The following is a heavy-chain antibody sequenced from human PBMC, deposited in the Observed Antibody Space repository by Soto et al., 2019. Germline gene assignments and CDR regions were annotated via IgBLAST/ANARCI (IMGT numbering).Heavy chain of an antibody. CDR3: ARSPDYYSGSGPYLKWLDP. CDR2: IYYSGST. V-gene: IGHV4-30-4*01. J-gene: IGHJ5*02. D-gene: IGHD3-10*01. CDR1: GGSISIGDYY. Sequence: PSETLSLTCSVSGGSISIGDYYWSWIRQPPGKGLEWIGYIYYSGSTYFNPSLRGRTTISGDTSKNQFSLRLSSVTAADTAVYYCARSPDYYSGSGPYLKWLDPWGLGTLVTVYS.